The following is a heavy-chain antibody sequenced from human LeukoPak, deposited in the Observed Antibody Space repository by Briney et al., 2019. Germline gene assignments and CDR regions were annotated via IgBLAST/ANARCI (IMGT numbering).Heavy chain of an antibody. V-gene: IGHV4-34*01. CDR2: ISHRGIT. Sequence: SESLSLTCGVYGGSLINYYCHWIRQAPGKGLEWIGAISHRGITKHNPALKSRVTMSQDTSRSQFSLKVNSVTGADTAVYYCAIFMDVVPGTMSWGLGTLVTVSS. CDR1: GGSLINYY. J-gene: IGHJ4*02. CDR3: AIFMDVVPGTMS. D-gene: IGHD2-2*01.